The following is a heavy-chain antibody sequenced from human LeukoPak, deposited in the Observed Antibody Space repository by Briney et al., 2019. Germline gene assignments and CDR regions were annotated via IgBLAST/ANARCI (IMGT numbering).Heavy chain of an antibody. CDR2: INPSGGRT. CDR1: GYTFTSYF. J-gene: IGHJ5*02. D-gene: IGHD6-13*01. Sequence: ASVKVSCKASGYTFTSYFMHWVRQAPGQGLEWMGIINPSGGRTNSAQRFQGRITMTRDTSTSTVYMELSSLRSEDTAVYYCARGSSQINWFDPWGQGTLVTVSS. V-gene: IGHV1-46*01. CDR3: ARGSSQINWFDP.